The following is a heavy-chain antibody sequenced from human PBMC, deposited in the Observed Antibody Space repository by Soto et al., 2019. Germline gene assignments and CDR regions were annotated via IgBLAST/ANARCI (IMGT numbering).Heavy chain of an antibody. Sequence: QVQLVQSGAEVKKPGASVKVSCKASGYTFTSYDINWVRQATGQGLEWMGWMNPNSGNTGYAQKFQGRVTMTRNTAMSTIDMELSSLRSEDTAVYYGARGVGAYGDSVNYYYYGMDAWGQGTTVTVSS. CDR1: GYTFTSYD. D-gene: IGHD4-17*01. CDR2: MNPNSGNT. J-gene: IGHJ6*02. V-gene: IGHV1-8*01. CDR3: ARGVGAYGDSVNYYYYGMDA.